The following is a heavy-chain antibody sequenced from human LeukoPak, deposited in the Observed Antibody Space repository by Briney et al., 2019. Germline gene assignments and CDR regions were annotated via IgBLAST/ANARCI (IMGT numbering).Heavy chain of an antibody. CDR1: GFTFSSYS. V-gene: IGHV3-23*01. CDR2: ISRMGVTT. Sequence: GGSLRLSCAASGFTFSSYSMNWVRQAPGKGLEWVSGISRMGVTTYYADSVKGRFTISRDTSKNTLYLQMNTLRPEDTAVYYCAKEEVPNDYWGQGTLVTVSS. CDR3: AKEEVPNDY. D-gene: IGHD2-2*01. J-gene: IGHJ4*02.